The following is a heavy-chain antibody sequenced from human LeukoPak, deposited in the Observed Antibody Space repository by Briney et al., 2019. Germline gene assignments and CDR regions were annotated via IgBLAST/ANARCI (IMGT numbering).Heavy chain of an antibody. CDR2: INPSGGST. J-gene: IGHJ5*02. Sequence: ASVKVSCKASGYTFTSYYMHWVRQAPGQGLEWMGIINPSGGSTSYAQKFQGRVTMTRDTSTSTVYMELSSLRSEDTAVYYCTIFRITGTTEDWSPNWFDPWGQGTLVTVSS. CDR3: TIFRITGTTEDWSPNWFDP. V-gene: IGHV1-46*03. CDR1: GYTFTSYY. D-gene: IGHD1-7*01.